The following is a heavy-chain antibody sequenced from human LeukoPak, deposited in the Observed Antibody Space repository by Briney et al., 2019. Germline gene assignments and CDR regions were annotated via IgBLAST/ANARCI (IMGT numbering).Heavy chain of an antibody. CDR3: ARPRGYSGYEWFNWFDH. CDR2: INHSGST. V-gene: IGHV4-34*01. J-gene: IGHJ5*02. CDR1: GGSFSGYY. D-gene: IGHD5-12*01. Sequence: SETLSLTCAVYGGSFSGYYWSWLRQPPGKGLEWIGEINHSGSTNYNPSLKSRVTISVDTSKDQFSLKLSSVTAADTAVYYCARPRGYSGYEWFNWFDHWGQGTLVTVSS.